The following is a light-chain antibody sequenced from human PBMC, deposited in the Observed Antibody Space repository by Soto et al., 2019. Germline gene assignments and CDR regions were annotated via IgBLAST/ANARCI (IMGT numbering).Light chain of an antibody. Sequence: QSVLTQPPSVSGAPGQRVTISCTGSSSNIGAGYDVHWYQQLPGTAPKLLIYGNSNRPSGVPDRFSGSKSGTSDSLAITGLQAEDEADYSCQSYDSSLSAVVFGGGTKLTVL. J-gene: IGLJ2*01. CDR3: QSYDSSLSAVV. V-gene: IGLV1-40*01. CDR2: GNS. CDR1: SSNIGAGYD.